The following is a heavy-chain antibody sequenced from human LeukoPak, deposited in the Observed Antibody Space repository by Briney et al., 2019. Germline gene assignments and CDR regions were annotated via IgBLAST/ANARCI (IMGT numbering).Heavy chain of an antibody. V-gene: IGHV3-74*01. Sequence: PGGSLRLSCAASGLDLSGYWMHWVRQAPGEGLVWVSRITSDGSNTTYANSVQGRFTISRDNAKNTLYLQMSSLRAEDTAVYYCACDRYYHPDYWGQGTLVTVSS. J-gene: IGHJ4*02. CDR2: ITSDGSNT. CDR3: ACDRYYHPDY. CDR1: GLDLSGYW. D-gene: IGHD2-21*01.